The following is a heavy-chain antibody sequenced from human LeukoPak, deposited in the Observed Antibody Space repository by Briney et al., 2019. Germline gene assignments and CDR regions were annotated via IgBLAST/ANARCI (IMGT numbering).Heavy chain of an antibody. J-gene: IGHJ4*02. CDR2: IPIIADI. V-gene: IGHV3-13*01. Sequence: PGGSLRLSCVASGFTFSSYDMHWVRQVTGKGLEWVSAIPIIADIYYADSVKGRFTISRENAKNSLYLQMNSLRAGDTAVYYCARAFGAVAGYFDYWGQGTQVTVSS. D-gene: IGHD6-13*01. CDR3: ARAFGAVAGYFDY. CDR1: GFTFSSYD.